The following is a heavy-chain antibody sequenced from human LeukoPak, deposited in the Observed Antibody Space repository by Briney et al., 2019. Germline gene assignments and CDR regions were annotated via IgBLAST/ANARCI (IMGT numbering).Heavy chain of an antibody. CDR2: ISGSGGST. D-gene: IGHD6-19*01. J-gene: IGHJ6*02. Sequence: PGGSLRLSCTTSGFTFSSYAMSWVRQAPGKGLEWVSAISGSGGSTYYADSVKGRFTISRDNSKNTLYLQMNSLRAEDTAVYYCAKDSSGWYFDYGMDVWGQGTTVTVSS. CDR1: GFTFSSYA. CDR3: AKDSSGWYFDYGMDV. V-gene: IGHV3-23*01.